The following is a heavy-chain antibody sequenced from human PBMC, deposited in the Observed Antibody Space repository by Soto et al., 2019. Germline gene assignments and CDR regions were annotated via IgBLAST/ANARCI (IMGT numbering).Heavy chain of an antibody. CDR2: INPSGGST. CDR3: ARESGGATATLHYYYFYLDV. V-gene: IGHV1-46*01. CDR1: GYTFTSYY. J-gene: IGHJ6*03. Sequence: ASVKVSCKASGYTFTSYYMHWVRQAPGQGPEWMGIINPSGGSTSYAQKFQGRVTMTRDTSTSTVYMELSSLRSDDTAVYYCARESGGATATLHYYYFYLDVPGKGTTVTVSS. D-gene: IGHD1-26*01.